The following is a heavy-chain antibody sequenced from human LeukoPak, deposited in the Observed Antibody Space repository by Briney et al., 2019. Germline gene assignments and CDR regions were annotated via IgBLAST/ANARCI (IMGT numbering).Heavy chain of an antibody. J-gene: IGHJ5*02. CDR3: ARLGDSSVFDP. CDR1: GGTFSSYA. Sequence: SVKVSCKASGGTFSSYAISWVRQAPGQGLEWMGGIIPIFGTANYARKFQGRVTITADESTSTAYMELSRLRSDDTAVYYCARLGDSSVFDPWGQGTLVTVSS. CDR2: IIPIFGTA. D-gene: IGHD6-25*01. V-gene: IGHV1-69*13.